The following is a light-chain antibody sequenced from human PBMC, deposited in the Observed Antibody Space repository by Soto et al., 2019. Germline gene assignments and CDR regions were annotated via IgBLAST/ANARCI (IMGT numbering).Light chain of an antibody. J-gene: IGKJ1*01. Sequence: EIVLTQSPGTLSLSAGERATLSCRASQSVSNNYLAWYQQKPGQVPTVLLYGASNRATGIPDRFSGSGSGTDFTLTISRLEPEDFAVYYCQRYDTSPTFGQGTRVEIQ. CDR2: GAS. CDR3: QRYDTSPT. CDR1: QSVSNNY. V-gene: IGKV3-20*01.